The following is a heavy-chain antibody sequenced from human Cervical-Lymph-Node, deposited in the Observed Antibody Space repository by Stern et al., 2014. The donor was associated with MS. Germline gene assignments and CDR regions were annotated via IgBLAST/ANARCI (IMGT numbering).Heavy chain of an antibody. CDR2: IYYSGTT. Sequence: QVQLQESGPGLVKPSETLSLTCSVSGGSISRSTYYWGWIRQPPGKGLEWIGSIYYSGTTYYNPSPMSRVTTDTSTHQLSLRLTSVTAADTAVYYCARHDGWLPHYWSQGTLVTVSS. CDR3: ARHDGWLPHY. CDR1: GGSISRSTYY. J-gene: IGHJ4*02. D-gene: IGHD5-12*01. V-gene: IGHV4-39*01.